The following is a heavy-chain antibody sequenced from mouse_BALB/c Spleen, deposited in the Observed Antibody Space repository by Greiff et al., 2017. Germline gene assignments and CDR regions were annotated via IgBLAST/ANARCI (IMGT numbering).Heavy chain of an antibody. J-gene: IGHJ2*01. D-gene: IGHD2-13*01. V-gene: IGHV10-1*02. CDR1: GFTFNTYA. CDR3: VRGVIYFDY. Sequence: EVQLVESGGGLVQPKGSLKLSCAASGFTFNTYAMNWVRQAPGQGLEWVARIRSKSNNYATYYADSVKDRLTISRDDSQSMLYLQMNNLKAEDTAMYYCVRGVIYFDYWGQGTTLTVSS. CDR2: IRSKSNNYAT.